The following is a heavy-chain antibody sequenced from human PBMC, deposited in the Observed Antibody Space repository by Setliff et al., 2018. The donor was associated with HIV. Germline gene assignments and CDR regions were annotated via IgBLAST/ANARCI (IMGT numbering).Heavy chain of an antibody. CDR3: ARGIAAAGR. D-gene: IGHD6-13*01. V-gene: IGHV4-39*07. CDR1: GGSISSSSYY. Sequence: PSETLSLTCTVSGGSISSSSYYWGWIRQPPGTGLGWIGNIFYSGHTFYNPSLKSRVTISVDTSKNHFSLKMRSVTAADTAVYYCARGIAAAGRWGQGTLVTVSS. CDR2: IFYSGHT. J-gene: IGHJ4*02.